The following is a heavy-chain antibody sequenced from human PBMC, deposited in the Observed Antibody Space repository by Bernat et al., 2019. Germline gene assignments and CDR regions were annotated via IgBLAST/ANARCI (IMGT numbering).Heavy chain of an antibody. CDR2: ISSSGSTI. V-gene: IGHV3-11*01. CDR3: ARDQRPYYYDSSGYQAYYFDY. CDR1: GFTFSDYY. D-gene: IGHD3-22*01. J-gene: IGHJ4*02. Sequence: QVQLVESGGGLVKPGGSLRLSCAASGFTFSDYYMSWIRQAPGKGLEWVSYISSSGSTIYYADSVKGRFTISRDNAKNSLYLQMNSLRAEDTAVYYCARDQRPYYYDSSGYQAYYFDYWGQGTLVTVSS.